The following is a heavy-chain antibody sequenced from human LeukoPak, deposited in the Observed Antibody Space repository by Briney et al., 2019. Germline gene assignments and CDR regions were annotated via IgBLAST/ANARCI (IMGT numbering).Heavy chain of an antibody. V-gene: IGHV3-30*02. CDR3: NVPTHYCSSTSWCLDY. Sequence: GGSLRLSCAASGFTFSSYGMHWVRQAPGKGLEWVAFIRYDGSNKYYADSVKGRFTISRDNSKNTLYLQMNSLRAEDTAVYYCNVPTHYCSSTSWCLDYWGQGTLVTVSS. CDR2: IRYDGSNK. CDR1: GFTFSSYG. D-gene: IGHD2-2*01. J-gene: IGHJ4*02.